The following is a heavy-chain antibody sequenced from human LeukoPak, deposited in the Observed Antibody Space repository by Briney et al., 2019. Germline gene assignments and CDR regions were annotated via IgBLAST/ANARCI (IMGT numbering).Heavy chain of an antibody. CDR3: TSKVGGTDY. CDR2: VSADNGNK. Sequence: ASVKVSCKASGYTFTTYGISWVRQAPGQGLEWMGWVSADNGNKNYAQKFQGRVTMTTDTSTSTAYMELRSLRSDDTAVYYCTSKVGGTDYWGKGTLVTVSS. CDR1: GYTFTTYG. V-gene: IGHV1-18*01. J-gene: IGHJ4*02. D-gene: IGHD1-26*01.